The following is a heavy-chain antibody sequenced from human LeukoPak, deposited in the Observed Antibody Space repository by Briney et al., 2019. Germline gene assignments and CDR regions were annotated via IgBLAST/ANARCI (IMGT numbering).Heavy chain of an antibody. CDR2: INSDGSST. J-gene: IGHJ5*02. CDR1: GFTFSSYW. V-gene: IGHV3-74*01. CDR3: ARDPAPGNFDP. Sequence: GGSLRLSCAASGFTFSSYWMHWVRQAPGKGLVWVSGINSDGSSTTYADSVKGRFTISRDNSKNTLYLQMNSLRVEDTAIFYCARDPAPGNFDPWGQGTLVTVSS. D-gene: IGHD1-1*01.